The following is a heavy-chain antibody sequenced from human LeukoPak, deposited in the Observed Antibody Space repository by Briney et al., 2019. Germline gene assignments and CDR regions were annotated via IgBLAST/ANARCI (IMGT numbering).Heavy chain of an antibody. J-gene: IGHJ4*02. Sequence: SETLSLTCTVSGGSISSSSSYWGWIRQPPGKGLEWIGSIYYSGSTYYNPSLKSRVTISTDTSKNNFSLKLTSVTAADTALYYCAKHYMGSSYNHGLDCWGQGTLVTVSS. CDR1: GGSISSSSSY. CDR2: IYYSGST. D-gene: IGHD3-10*01. V-gene: IGHV4-39*01. CDR3: AKHYMGSSYNHGLDC.